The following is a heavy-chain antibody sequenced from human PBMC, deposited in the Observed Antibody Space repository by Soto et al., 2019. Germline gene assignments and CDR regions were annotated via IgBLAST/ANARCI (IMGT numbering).Heavy chain of an antibody. V-gene: IGHV5-51*01. CDR3: ARRGYSYGYSYAFDI. CDR1: GYTFTSYW. J-gene: IGHJ3*02. Sequence: GESLKISCKGSGYTFTSYWIAWVRQMPGKGLEWMGIIYPGDSDTRYSPSFQGQVTISADKSITTAYLQWSSLKASDTAMYYCARRGYSYGYSYAFDIWGQGTMVTVS. D-gene: IGHD5-18*01. CDR2: IYPGDSDT.